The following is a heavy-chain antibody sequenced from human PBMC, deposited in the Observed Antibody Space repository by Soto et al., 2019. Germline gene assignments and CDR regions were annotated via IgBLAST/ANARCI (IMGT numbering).Heavy chain of an antibody. D-gene: IGHD1-1*01. J-gene: IGHJ6*02. CDR1: DGSISSYY. Sequence: PSETLSLTCTVSDGSISSYYWRWIRLPPGQGLERIGYNYYRGGRHYNTSPKSRVTISVDTTKNQFFLNLSSVTAAATAVYYWARGSGYYYYGMDVWGQGTTVTVSS. CDR3: ARGSGYYYYGMDV. V-gene: IGHV4-59*01. CDR2: NYYRGGR.